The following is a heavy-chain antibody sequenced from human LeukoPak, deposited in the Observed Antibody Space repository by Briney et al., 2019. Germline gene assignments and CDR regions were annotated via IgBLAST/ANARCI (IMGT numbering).Heavy chain of an antibody. J-gene: IGHJ3*02. D-gene: IGHD3-22*01. V-gene: IGHV1-3*01. CDR2: INAGNGNT. Sequence: VASVKVSCKASGYTFTSYAMHWVRQAPGQRLEWMGWINAGNGNTKYSQKFQGRVTITRDTSASTAYMELSSLRSEDTAVYYCARADSSGYPSAFDIWGQGTMVTVSS. CDR1: GYTFTSYA. CDR3: ARADSSGYPSAFDI.